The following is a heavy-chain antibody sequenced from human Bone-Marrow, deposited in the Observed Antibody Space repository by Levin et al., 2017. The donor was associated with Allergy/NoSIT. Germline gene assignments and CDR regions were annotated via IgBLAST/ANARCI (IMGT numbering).Heavy chain of an antibody. CDR2: IIPIFGTA. D-gene: IGHD2-15*01. Sequence: KISCKASGGTFSSYAISWVRQAPGQGLEWMGGIIPIFGTANYAQKFQGRVTITADESTSTAYMELSSLRSEETAVYYCARDRALVVVASSPPDYYYYGMDVWGQGTTVTVSS. J-gene: IGHJ6*02. CDR1: GGTFSSYA. V-gene: IGHV1-69*01. CDR3: ARDRALVVVASSPPDYYYYGMDV.